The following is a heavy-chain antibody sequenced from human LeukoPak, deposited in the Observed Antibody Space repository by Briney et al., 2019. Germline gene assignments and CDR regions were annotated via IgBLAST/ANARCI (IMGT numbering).Heavy chain of an antibody. CDR3: ARQGVGAHDY. J-gene: IGHJ4*02. CDR1: GGSISSSSYY. Sequence: PSETLSLTCTVSGGSISSSSYYWGWIRQPPGKGPEWIGSIYYSGSTYYNPSLKSRVTISVDTSKNQFSLKLSSVTAADTAVYYCARQGVGAHDYWGQGTLVTVSS. D-gene: IGHD1-26*01. V-gene: IGHV4-39*01. CDR2: IYYSGST.